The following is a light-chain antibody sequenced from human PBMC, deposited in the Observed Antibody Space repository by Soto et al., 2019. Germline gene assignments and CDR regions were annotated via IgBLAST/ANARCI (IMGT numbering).Light chain of an antibody. V-gene: IGKV2-30*02. Sequence: DILMTQYPLSRPVTLGQPAAISCRSSQSRVHSDGNTYLNWFQQRPGQSPRRLIYKVSNRDSGVPDRFSGSGSGTDSTLKISRVEAEDVGVYYCMQGIHLLWTFGQVAKVDIK. J-gene: IGKJ1*01. CDR2: KVS. CDR1: QSRVHSDGNTY. CDR3: MQGIHLLWT.